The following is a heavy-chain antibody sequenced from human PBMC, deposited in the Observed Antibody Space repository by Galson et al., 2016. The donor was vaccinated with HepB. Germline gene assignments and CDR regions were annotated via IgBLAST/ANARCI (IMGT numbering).Heavy chain of an antibody. V-gene: IGHV1-2*02. CDR2: INPTSGGT. D-gene: IGHD4-17*01. Sequence: SVKVSCKASGYTFIGYYMHWVRQAPGQGLEWMGWINPTSGGTKYAQKFQGRVTVTRDTSLSTAYMELSRLRSDDTAVYYCARELGYDYGDLGPSGFDYWGQGTLVSVSS. J-gene: IGHJ4*02. CDR3: ARELGYDYGDLGPSGFDY. CDR1: GYTFIGYY.